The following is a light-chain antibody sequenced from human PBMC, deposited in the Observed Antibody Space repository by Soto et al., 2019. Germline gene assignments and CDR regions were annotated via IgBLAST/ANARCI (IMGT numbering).Light chain of an antibody. CDR1: QSISSY. J-gene: IGKJ1*01. Sequence: DIQMTQSPSSLSASVGDRVTITCRASQSISSYLNWYQQKPGKAPDLLIYAASSLQSGVPSRFSGSRSGTYFTLTISSLQPEDFATYYCQQSYSTPWTFGQGTKVEIK. V-gene: IGKV1-39*01. CDR3: QQSYSTPWT. CDR2: AAS.